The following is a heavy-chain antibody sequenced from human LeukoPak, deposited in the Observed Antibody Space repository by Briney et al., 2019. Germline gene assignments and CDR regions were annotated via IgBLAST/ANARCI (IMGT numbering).Heavy chain of an antibody. CDR3: ARGTPYGSGSYYWS. V-gene: IGHV1-2*02. CDR2: INPNSGGT. J-gene: IGHJ5*02. CDR1: GYSLTGYY. D-gene: IGHD3-10*01. Sequence: ASVKVSCKASGYSLTGYYMHWVRQAPGQGLEWMGWINPNSGGTNFAQKFQGRVTMTRDTSISTAYMELSRLRSDDTAVCYCARGTPYGSGSYYWSWGQGTLVTVSS.